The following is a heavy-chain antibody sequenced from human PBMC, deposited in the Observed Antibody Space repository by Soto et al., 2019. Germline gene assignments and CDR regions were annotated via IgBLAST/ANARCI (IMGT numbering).Heavy chain of an antibody. J-gene: IGHJ4*02. CDR3: ARAVGSSNPEVY. CDR2: MNSDGSST. D-gene: IGHD6-13*01. V-gene: IGHV3-74*01. CDR1: GFTFSSYW. Sequence: EVQLVESGGGLVQPGGSLRLSCAASGFTFSSYWMHWVRQAPGKGLVWVSRMNSDGSSTSYADSVKGRFTISRDNAKNTRYLQRNSLRAEDTAGYYCARAVGSSNPEVYWGQGTLVTVSS.